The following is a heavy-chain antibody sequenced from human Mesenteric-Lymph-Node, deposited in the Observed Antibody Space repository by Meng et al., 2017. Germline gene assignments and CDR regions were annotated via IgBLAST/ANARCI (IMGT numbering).Heavy chain of an antibody. CDR3: ARGMSGDYGSWWSGRNYGMDV. J-gene: IGHJ6*02. D-gene: IGHD4-17*01. V-gene: IGHV1-2*02. CDR2: INPNRDGT. CDR1: GYTFTGYY. Sequence: ASVKVSCKASGYTFTGYYIYWVRQAPGQGLEWMGWINPNRDGTNFAQKFQGRVTMTRDTSITTAYMELSSLRSDDTAVYYCARGMSGDYGSWWSGRNYGMDVWGQGTTVTVSS.